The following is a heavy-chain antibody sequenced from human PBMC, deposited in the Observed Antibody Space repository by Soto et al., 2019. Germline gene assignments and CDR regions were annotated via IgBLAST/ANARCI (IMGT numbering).Heavy chain of an antibody. CDR3: ARRTGRGVLDYYHYGMDV. CDR1: GYSFTSYW. Sequence: PGESLNISCKGSGYSFTSYWISRVRQMRGKGRGWRGRLYPRDSYTTPSPSFQGHVTISDDKAISTAYLQWSSLKASDAAMYYCARRTGRGVLDYYHYGMDVWGQGSTVTVAS. CDR2: LYPRDSYT. V-gene: IGHV5-10-1*01. D-gene: IGHD3-10*01. J-gene: IGHJ6*02.